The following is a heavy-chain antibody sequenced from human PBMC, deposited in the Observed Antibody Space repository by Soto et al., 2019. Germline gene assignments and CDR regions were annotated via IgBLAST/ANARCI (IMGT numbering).Heavy chain of an antibody. Sequence: ASVKVSCKASGYTFTSYAMHWVRQAPGQRLEWMGWINAGNGNTKYSQKFQGRVTITRDTSASTAYMELSSLRSEDTAVYYCASTEEHVVYYYYYGMDVWGQGTTVTV. CDR3: ASTEEHVVYYYYYGMDV. J-gene: IGHJ6*02. V-gene: IGHV1-3*01. CDR2: INAGNGNT. CDR1: GYTFTSYA.